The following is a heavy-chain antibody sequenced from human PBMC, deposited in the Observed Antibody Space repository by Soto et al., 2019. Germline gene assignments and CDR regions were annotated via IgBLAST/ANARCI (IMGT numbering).Heavy chain of an antibody. V-gene: IGHV1-18*01. J-gene: IGHJ5*02. CDR1: GYGFTSYG. CDR2: ISTYNGNT. Sequence: GASVKVSCKASGYGFTSYGMSWVRQAPGQGLEWMGWISTYNGNTLYAQSLRGRVTMTRDTSTSTAYMELTSLTSDDTAVYYCARCPPPYYYDSSGPLDPWGQGTLVTVSS. D-gene: IGHD3-22*01. CDR3: ARCPPPYYYDSSGPLDP.